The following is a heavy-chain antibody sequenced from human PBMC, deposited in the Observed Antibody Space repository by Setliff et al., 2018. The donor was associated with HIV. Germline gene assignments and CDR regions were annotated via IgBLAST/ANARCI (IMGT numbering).Heavy chain of an antibody. CDR2: IIPNSAGT. Sequence: ASVKVSCKASGYTFTGYFIHWVRQAPGQGLEWMGRIIPNSAGTKYAQKLQGRVTMTTDTSTSTAYMELRSLRSDDTAVYYCARVYCSNGVCYMNWFDPWGREPWSPSPQ. J-gene: IGHJ5*02. CDR3: ARVYCSNGVCYMNWFDP. D-gene: IGHD2-8*01. V-gene: IGHV1-2*06. CDR1: GYTFTGYF.